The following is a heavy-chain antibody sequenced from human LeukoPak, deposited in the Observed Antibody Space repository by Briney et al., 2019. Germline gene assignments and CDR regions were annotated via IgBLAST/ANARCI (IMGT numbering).Heavy chain of an antibody. D-gene: IGHD2-2*02. CDR2: INHSGST. CDR1: GDSISTSNSY. V-gene: IGHV4-39*07. J-gene: IGHJ5*02. Sequence: PSETLSLTCTVSGDSISTSNSYWGWIRQPPGKGLEWIGEINHSGSTNYNPSLKSRVTISVDTSKNQFSLKLSSVTAADTAVYYCARGAPTVVVPAAIIWFDPWGQGTLVTVSS. CDR3: ARGAPTVVVPAAIIWFDP.